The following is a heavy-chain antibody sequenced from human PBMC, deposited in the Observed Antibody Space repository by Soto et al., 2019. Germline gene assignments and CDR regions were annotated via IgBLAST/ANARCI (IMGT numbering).Heavy chain of an antibody. CDR1: GFTFSSYG. CDR2: IWYDGTNK. CDR3: ARGPMTTVTTGVDWYFDL. Sequence: QVQLVESGGGVVQPGRSLRLSCATSGFTFSSYGMHWVRQGPGKGLEGVAVIWYDGTNKYYADSVNGRFTISRDDSKNTLYLQMNSLRAEDTAVYYCARGPMTTVTTGVDWYFDLWGRFTLVTVAS. D-gene: IGHD4-17*01. V-gene: IGHV3-33*01. J-gene: IGHJ2*01.